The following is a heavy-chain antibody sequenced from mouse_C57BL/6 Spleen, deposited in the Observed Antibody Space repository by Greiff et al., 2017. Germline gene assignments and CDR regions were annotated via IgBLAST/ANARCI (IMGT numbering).Heavy chain of an antibody. CDR3: ARRDYGSSRYYAMDY. CDR2: IYPYNGVS. CDR1: GYSFTGYY. D-gene: IGHD1-1*01. V-gene: IGHV1-31*01. J-gene: IGHJ4*01. Sequence: VQLKESGPELVKPGASVKISCKASGYSFTGYYMHWVKQSPGNFLDWIGYIYPYNGVSCYNQKFKGKATLTVDKSSSTAYMELRSLTSEDSAVYYCARRDYGSSRYYAMDYWGQGTAVTVSS.